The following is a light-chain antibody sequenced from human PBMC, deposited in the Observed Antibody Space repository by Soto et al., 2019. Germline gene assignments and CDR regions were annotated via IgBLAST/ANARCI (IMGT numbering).Light chain of an antibody. CDR3: QQANSFPLT. Sequence: DIQMNQSPCTLSTSVGEGVTITCRASQTISRWLAWYQQKPGKAPKLMIYAASSLQSGVQSRFSGSGSGTDFTLTIRSLQPEEFATYYCQQANSFPLTCGGGTKVDIK. J-gene: IGKJ4*01. CDR2: AAS. CDR1: QTISRW. V-gene: IGKV1-12*01.